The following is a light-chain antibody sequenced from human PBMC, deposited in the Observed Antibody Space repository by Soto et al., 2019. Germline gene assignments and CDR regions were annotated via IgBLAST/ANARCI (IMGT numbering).Light chain of an antibody. J-gene: IGKJ2*01. V-gene: IGKV3-20*01. CDR2: DAS. Sequence: EIVLTQSPGTLSLPPGEIGTLSCRASQSVSSSYLARYQQKPGQAPRLLIYDASSRATSITARLSGSGSGTAFALTIGRLEPEDCGVYYCQQYGSSPYNFGQGTKLEMK. CDR1: QSVSSSY. CDR3: QQYGSSPYN.